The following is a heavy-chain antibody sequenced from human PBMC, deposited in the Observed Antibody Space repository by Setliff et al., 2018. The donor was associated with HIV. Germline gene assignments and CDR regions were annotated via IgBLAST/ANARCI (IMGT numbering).Heavy chain of an antibody. Sequence: GASVKVSCKASGYTFTDYYMHWVRQAPGQGLEWMGRIIPIFGTANYAQKFQGRVTFTADKSTSTAYMELNSLRSEDTAVYYCARAQGYCGGECYYHFDYWGQGTLVTVSS. CDR3: ARAQGYCGGECYYHFDY. V-gene: IGHV1-69*06. J-gene: IGHJ4*02. D-gene: IGHD2-21*01. CDR2: IIPIFGTA. CDR1: GYTFTDYY.